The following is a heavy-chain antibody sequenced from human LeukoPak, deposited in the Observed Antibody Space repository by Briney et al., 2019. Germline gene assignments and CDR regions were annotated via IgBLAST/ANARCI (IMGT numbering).Heavy chain of an antibody. D-gene: IGHD1-1*01. J-gene: IGHJ4*02. CDR3: ARVAADSWNDFDY. Sequence: SETLSLTCTVSGGSISSYYWSWIRQPPGKGLEWIGHIYYSGSTNYNPSLKSRVTISVDTSKNQFSLKLSSVTAADTAVYYCARVAADSWNDFDYWGQGTLVTVSS. CDR1: GGSISSYY. V-gene: IGHV4-59*01. CDR2: IYYSGST.